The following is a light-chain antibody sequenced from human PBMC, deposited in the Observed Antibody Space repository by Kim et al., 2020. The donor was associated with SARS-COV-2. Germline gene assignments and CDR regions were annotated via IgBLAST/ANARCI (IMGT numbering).Light chain of an antibody. V-gene: IGKV1-5*03. CDR3: QQHDSSPWT. J-gene: IGKJ1*01. Sequence: PSPSTLSASVGDRVTISCRASQTISSSLAWYQQKAGKAPKLLIYKASSVESGVPSRFSGSGSGTEFTLTISSLQPDDFATYYCQQHDSSPWTCGQGTKVDIK. CDR2: KAS. CDR1: QTISSS.